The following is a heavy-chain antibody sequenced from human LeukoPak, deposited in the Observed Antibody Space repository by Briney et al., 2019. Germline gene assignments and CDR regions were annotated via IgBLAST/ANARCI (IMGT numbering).Heavy chain of an antibody. CDR1: QFTFSSYD. CDR3: AKGLGYYASGTYYNRIPDP. D-gene: IGHD3-10*01. J-gene: IGHJ5*02. CDR2: ISSDGSVT. Sequence: HTGGSLRLSCAASQFTFSSYDMHWVRQAPGKGLHWVAIISSDGSVTYYADSVKGRFTISRDNSKDTLYLQMNGLTAEDTAMYYCAKGLGYYASGTYYNRIPDPWGQGTLVTVSS. V-gene: IGHV3-30*18.